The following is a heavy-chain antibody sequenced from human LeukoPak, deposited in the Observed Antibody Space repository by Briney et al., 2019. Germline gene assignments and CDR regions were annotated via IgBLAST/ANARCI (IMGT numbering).Heavy chain of an antibody. Sequence: PSETLSLTCSVSGYSMRSGYHWAWIRQPPGKGLEWIGSINYSEKPYYNPSLKSRVTISVDTSKNQFSLQMTSVTAADTAFYFCARSEINDYMNYWGQGMPVTVSS. CDR2: INYSEKP. J-gene: IGHJ4*02. V-gene: IGHV4-38-2*02. D-gene: IGHD4-11*01. CDR3: ARSEINDYMNY. CDR1: GYSMRSGYH.